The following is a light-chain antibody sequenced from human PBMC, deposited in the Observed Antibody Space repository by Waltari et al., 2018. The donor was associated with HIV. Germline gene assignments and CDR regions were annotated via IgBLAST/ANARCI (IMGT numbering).Light chain of an antibody. CDR1: QSVSNN. CDR2: GAS. Sequence: TQSPATLSVSPGDRVTLSCRASQSVSNNLAWYQQKPGQSPRLLIYGASTRATGIPVTFSGRGSGTEFTLTISSLQSEDFAIYYCQQYNDWPLTFGGGTKVDI. CDR3: QQYNDWPLT. V-gene: IGKV3-15*01. J-gene: IGKJ4*01.